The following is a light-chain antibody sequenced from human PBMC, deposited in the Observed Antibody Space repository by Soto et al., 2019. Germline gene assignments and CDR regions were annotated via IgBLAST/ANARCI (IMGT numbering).Light chain of an antibody. CDR2: DVS. CDR3: SSYTSSSTEV. V-gene: IGLV2-14*01. Sequence: QSALTQPASVSGSPGQSITISCTGTSSDVGRYNFVSWYQQHPGKAPKLKIYDVSNRPSGVSNRFSGSKSANTASLTISGLQAEDEADYYCSSYTSSSTEVFGGGTKLTVL. J-gene: IGLJ3*02. CDR1: SSDVGRYNF.